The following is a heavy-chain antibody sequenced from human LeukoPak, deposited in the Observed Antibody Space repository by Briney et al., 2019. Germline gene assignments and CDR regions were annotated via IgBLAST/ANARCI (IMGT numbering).Heavy chain of an antibody. Sequence: GESLKISCNGSGYSFTSYWIGWVRQMPGKGLEWMGIIYPGDSDTRYSPYFKGQVTISADKSISTAYLQWSSLKASDAAMYYCARQWNYYDTSGYLDLWGQGTMVTVSS. V-gene: IGHV5-51*01. CDR2: IYPGDSDT. CDR1: GYSFTSYW. J-gene: IGHJ3*01. D-gene: IGHD3-22*01. CDR3: ARQWNYYDTSGYLDL.